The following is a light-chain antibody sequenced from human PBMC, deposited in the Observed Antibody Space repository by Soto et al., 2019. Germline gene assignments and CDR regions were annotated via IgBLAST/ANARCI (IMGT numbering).Light chain of an antibody. V-gene: IGLV2-8*01. CDR1: RGDVGAYGY. J-gene: IGLJ2*01. Sequence: QSALTQPPSASGSPGQSVTMSCTGTRGDVGAYGYVSWYQQHPGKAPKLLIYDVNKRPSGVPDRFSGSKSGNTASLTVSGLQPDDEADYYCSAYAGNSVLFGGGTQLTVL. CDR3: SAYAGNSVL. CDR2: DVN.